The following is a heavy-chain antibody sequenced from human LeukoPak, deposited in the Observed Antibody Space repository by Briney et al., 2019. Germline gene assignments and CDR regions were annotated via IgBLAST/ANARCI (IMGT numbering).Heavy chain of an antibody. CDR3: ATDYGYYFDY. V-gene: IGHV3-21*01. D-gene: IGHD4-17*01. CDR1: GFTFSSYA. CDR2: ISSSTTYI. J-gene: IGHJ4*02. Sequence: PGGSLRLSCAASGFTFSSYAMSWVRQAPGQGLEWLSSISSSTTYIYYADSVKGRFTISRDNAKNSLYLQIHSLRAEDTAVYFCATDYGYYFDYWGQGTLVAVSS.